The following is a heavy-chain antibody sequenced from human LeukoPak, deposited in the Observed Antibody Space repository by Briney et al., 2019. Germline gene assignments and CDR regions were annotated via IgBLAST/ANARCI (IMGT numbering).Heavy chain of an antibody. J-gene: IGHJ4*02. CDR1: GYTFTSYY. V-gene: IGHV1-46*01. CDR3: ARAYDSTGYYSPFDY. D-gene: IGHD3-22*01. CDR2: INPSGGGT. Sequence: ASVKVSCKASGYTFTSYYIHWVRQAPGQGLEWLGIINPSGGGTSHAQQFQGRVTMTRDMSTSTVYMELSSLRSEDTAVYFCARAYDSTGYYSPFDYWGQGTLVTVSS.